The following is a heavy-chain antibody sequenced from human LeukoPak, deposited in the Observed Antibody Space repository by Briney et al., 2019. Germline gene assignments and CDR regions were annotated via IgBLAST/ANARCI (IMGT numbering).Heavy chain of an antibody. Sequence: PGGCLRLSRAASGFTLSSYRMNWVRQAPGKGLAGVSSISSSSSYIYYADSVKGRFTIPRDNAKNSLYLQMNSLRAEDTAVYYCARGGYSGYDPTRSFDYWGQGTLVTVSS. J-gene: IGHJ4*02. CDR2: ISSSSSYI. CDR3: ARGGYSGYDPTRSFDY. D-gene: IGHD5-12*01. CDR1: GFTLSSYR. V-gene: IGHV3-21*01.